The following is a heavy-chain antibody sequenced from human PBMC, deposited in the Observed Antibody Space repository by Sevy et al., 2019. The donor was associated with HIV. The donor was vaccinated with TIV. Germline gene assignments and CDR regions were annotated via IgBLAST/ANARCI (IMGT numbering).Heavy chain of an antibody. CDR3: ARGGETPRGFDP. J-gene: IGHJ5*02. D-gene: IGHD3-16*01. Sequence: SETLSLTCAVSGGSISSVNWWHWVRQPPGKGLEWIGEIYHSGYTNYNPSLKSRVTISVDNSKNQFSRKLSFVTAADTAVYYCARGGETPRGFDPWGQGSLVTVSS. V-gene: IGHV4-4*02. CDR2: IYHSGYT. CDR1: GGSISSVNW.